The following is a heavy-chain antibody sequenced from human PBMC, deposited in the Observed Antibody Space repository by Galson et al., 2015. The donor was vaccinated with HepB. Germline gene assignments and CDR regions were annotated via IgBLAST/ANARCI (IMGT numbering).Heavy chain of an antibody. D-gene: IGHD6-19*01. CDR3: ARDAEYGSGWLYFDY. CDR1: GFTFTTNNY. CDR2: LNPSGGST. J-gene: IGHJ4*02. V-gene: IGHV1-46*03. Sequence: SVTVSCKASGFTFTTNNYIHWVRQAPGQGLEWMGMLNPSGGSTSYAQKFQGRVIMTRDTSTSTVYMELRGLRSEDTALYFCARDAEYGSGWLYFDYWSQGTLVTVSS.